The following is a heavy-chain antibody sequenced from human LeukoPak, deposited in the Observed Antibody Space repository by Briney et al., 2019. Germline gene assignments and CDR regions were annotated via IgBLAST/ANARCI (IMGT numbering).Heavy chain of an antibody. CDR2: IGRSGGTM. V-gene: IGHV3-48*03. Sequence: PGGSLRLSCVASGFTCIRSEMNWVRQAPGTGLEWLSYIGRSGGTMYYADSVKGRFTISRDNAKNSLFLQMNSLRADDTAVYYCARELCSDTTYHDAFDIWGQGTMVTVSS. D-gene: IGHD2-2*01. CDR1: GFTCIRSE. CDR3: ARELCSDTTYHDAFDI. J-gene: IGHJ3*02.